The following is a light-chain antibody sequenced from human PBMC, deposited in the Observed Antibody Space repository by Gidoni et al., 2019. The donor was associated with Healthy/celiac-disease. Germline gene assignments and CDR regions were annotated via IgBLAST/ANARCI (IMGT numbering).Light chain of an antibody. CDR1: QSISSW. CDR3: QQYNSYSLT. Sequence: DIQMTQSPSTLSASVGDRVTITCRASQSISSWLAWYQKKPGKAPKLLIYKASSLESGVPSRFSGSGSGTEFTLTISSLRPDDFATYYCQQYNSYSLTFGGGTKVEIK. J-gene: IGKJ4*01. V-gene: IGKV1-5*03. CDR2: KAS.